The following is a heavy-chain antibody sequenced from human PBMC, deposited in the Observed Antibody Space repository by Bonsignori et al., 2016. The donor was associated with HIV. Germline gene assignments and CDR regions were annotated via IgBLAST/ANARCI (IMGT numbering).Heavy chain of an antibody. D-gene: IGHD2-15*01. J-gene: IGHJ4*02. CDR3: ARAAGLVDDY. CDR1: GDIFSSYA. Sequence: SVKVSCKTSGDIFSSYAFTWVRQAPGQGLEWVGGIVPILDVPTYAQKFQDRVTITADRSTSTVYLELTRLTSDDTAIYYCARAAGLVDDYWGQGTLVTVSS. V-gene: IGHV1-69*10. CDR2: IVPILDVP.